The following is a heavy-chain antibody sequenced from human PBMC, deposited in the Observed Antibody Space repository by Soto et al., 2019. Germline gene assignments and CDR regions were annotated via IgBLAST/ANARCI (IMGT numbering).Heavy chain of an antibody. Sequence: AASVKVSCKASGGTFSSYAISWVRQAPGQGLEWMGGIIPIFGTANYAQKSQGRVTITADESTSTAYMELSSLRSEDTAVYYSARVRAIVVVPAATYYYYGMDVWGQGTTVTVSS. CDR3: ARVRAIVVVPAATYYYYGMDV. CDR1: GGTFSSYA. CDR2: IIPIFGTA. D-gene: IGHD2-2*01. J-gene: IGHJ6*02. V-gene: IGHV1-69*13.